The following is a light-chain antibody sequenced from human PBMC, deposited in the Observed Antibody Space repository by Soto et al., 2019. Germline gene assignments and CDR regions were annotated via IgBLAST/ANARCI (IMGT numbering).Light chain of an antibody. CDR2: GAS. CDR1: RSVSSN. Sequence: EILMTQSPATLSVSPGERATLSCRASRSVSSNLAWYQQKPGQAPRLLIYGASNRATGIPARFSGSGSGTEFTLTISSLQSEDFAVYYCQHYNNWPYTFGQGTKLEIK. CDR3: QHYNNWPYT. J-gene: IGKJ2*01. V-gene: IGKV3-15*01.